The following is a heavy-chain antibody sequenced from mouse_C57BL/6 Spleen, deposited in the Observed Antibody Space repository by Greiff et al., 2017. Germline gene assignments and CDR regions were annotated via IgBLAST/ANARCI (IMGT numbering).Heavy chain of an antibody. CDR2: INPSDSDT. J-gene: IGHJ3*01. CDR1: GYTFTSYW. V-gene: IGHV1-74*01. CDR3: AIGDGSYPAWFAY. Sequence: QVQLQQPGAELVKPGASVKVSCKASGYTFTSYWMHWVKQRPGQGLEWIGSINPSDSDTNYNQKFKGKATLTVDKSSSTAYMQLSSLTSEDSAVYYCAIGDGSYPAWFAYWGQGTLVTVSA. D-gene: IGHD1-1*02.